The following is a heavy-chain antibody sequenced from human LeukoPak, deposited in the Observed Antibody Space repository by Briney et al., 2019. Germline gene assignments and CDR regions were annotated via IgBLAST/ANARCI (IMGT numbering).Heavy chain of an antibody. CDR3: ARGPRVLLWFGATLTYRRDYYFDY. CDR1: GYTFTSYD. J-gene: IGHJ4*02. CDR2: MNPNSGNT. Sequence: ASVKVSCKASGYTFTSYDINWVRQATGQGLEWMGWMNPNSGNTGYAQKFQGRVTMTRNTSISTAYMELSSLRSEDTAVYYCARGPRVLLWFGATLTYRRDYYFDYWGQGTLVTVST. V-gene: IGHV1-8*01. D-gene: IGHD3-10*01.